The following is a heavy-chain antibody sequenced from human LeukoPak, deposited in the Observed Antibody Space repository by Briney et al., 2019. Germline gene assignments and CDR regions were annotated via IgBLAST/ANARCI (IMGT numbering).Heavy chain of an antibody. CDR2: INPNSGGT. V-gene: IGHV1-2*02. D-gene: IGHD3-22*01. J-gene: IGHJ4*02. CDR1: GYTFTGYY. Sequence: ALVKVSCKASGYTFTGYYVYWVRQAPGQGLEWMGWINPNSGGTNYAQKFQGRVTMTRDTSISTAYMELSRLRSDGTAVYYCAREYHSSGSYTFDNWGQGTLVTVSS. CDR3: AREYHSSGSYTFDN.